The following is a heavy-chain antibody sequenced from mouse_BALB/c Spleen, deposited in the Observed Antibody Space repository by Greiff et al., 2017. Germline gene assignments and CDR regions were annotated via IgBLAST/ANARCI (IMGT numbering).Heavy chain of an antibody. CDR3: ARDGNYAMDE. J-gene: IGHJ4*01. CDR2: ISSGGSYT. V-gene: IGHV5-9-4*01. Sequence: EVKLVESGGGLVKPGGSLKLSCAASGFTFSSYAMSWVRQSPEKRLEWVAEISSGGSYTYYPDTVTGRFTISRDNAKNTLYLEMRSLRSEDTAMYYCARDGNYAMDERGQGTAVAVSA. D-gene: IGHD1-1*02. CDR1: GFTFSSYA.